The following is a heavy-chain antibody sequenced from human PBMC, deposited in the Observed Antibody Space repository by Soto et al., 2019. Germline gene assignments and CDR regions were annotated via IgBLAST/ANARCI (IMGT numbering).Heavy chain of an antibody. CDR1: GYTFTSYY. D-gene: IGHD1-26*01. CDR3: ARALGWEDGMDV. Sequence: QVQLVQSGAEVKKPGASVKVSCKASGYTFTSYYMHWVRQAPGQGIQWMGKINPSGCSTSYAQKFQGRVTMTKDTSTSTVYMELSSLRSEDTAVYYCARALGWEDGMDVWGQGTTVTVSS. CDR2: INPSGCST. J-gene: IGHJ6*02. V-gene: IGHV1-46*01.